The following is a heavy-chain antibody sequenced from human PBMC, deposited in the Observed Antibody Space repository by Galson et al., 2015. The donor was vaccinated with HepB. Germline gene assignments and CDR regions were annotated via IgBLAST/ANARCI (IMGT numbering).Heavy chain of an antibody. J-gene: IGHJ3*02. CDR3: ARRDIVVVPAAIPAFDI. V-gene: IGHV5-10-1*01. CDR2: IDPSDSYT. Sequence: QSGAEVKKPGESLRISCKGSGYSFTSYWISWVRQMPGKGLEWMGRIDPSDSYTNYSPSFQGHVTISADKSISTAYLQWSSLKASDTAMYYCARRDIVVVPAAIPAFDIWGQGTMATVSS. D-gene: IGHD2-2*01. CDR1: GYSFTSYW.